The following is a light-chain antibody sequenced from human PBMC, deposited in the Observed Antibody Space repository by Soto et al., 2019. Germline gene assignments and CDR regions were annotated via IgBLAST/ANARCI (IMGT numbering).Light chain of an antibody. CDR1: SSNIGAGYD. J-gene: IGLJ3*02. CDR3: QSYDSSLSGLPWV. CDR2: GNS. V-gene: IGLV1-40*01. Sequence: QPVLTQPPSVSGAPGQRVTISCTGSSSNIGAGYDVHWYQQLPGTAPKLLIYGNSNRPSGVPDRFSGSKSGTSASLAITGLQAEDEADYYCQSYDSSLSGLPWVFGGGTKLTVL.